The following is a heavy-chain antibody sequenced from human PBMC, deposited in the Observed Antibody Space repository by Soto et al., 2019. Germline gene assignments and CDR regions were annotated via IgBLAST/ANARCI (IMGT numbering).Heavy chain of an antibody. J-gene: IGHJ6*02. CDR2: IYTSGST. CDR3: ARDLCGDAGGKDYYYYGMDV. V-gene: IGHV4-4*07. D-gene: IGHD2-15*01. CDR1: GGSISSYY. Sequence: SETLSLTCTVSGGSISSYYWSWIRQPAGKGLEWIGRIYTSGSTNYNPSLKSRVTMSVDTSKNQFSLKLSSVTAAGTAVYYCARDLCGDAGGKDYYYYGMDVWGQGTTVTVSS.